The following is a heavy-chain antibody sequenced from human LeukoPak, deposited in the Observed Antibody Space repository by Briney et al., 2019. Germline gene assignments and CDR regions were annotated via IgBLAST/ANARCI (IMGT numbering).Heavy chain of an antibody. Sequence: PSETLSLTCTVSGGSISSSSYYWGWIRQPPGKGLEWIGSIYYSGITYYNPSLKSRVTISVDTSKNQFSLKLSSVTAADTAVYYCARLGRGGSYTDYWGQGTLVTVSS. V-gene: IGHV4-39*01. CDR2: IYYSGIT. J-gene: IGHJ4*02. D-gene: IGHD1-26*01. CDR3: ARLGRGGSYTDY. CDR1: GGSISSSSYY.